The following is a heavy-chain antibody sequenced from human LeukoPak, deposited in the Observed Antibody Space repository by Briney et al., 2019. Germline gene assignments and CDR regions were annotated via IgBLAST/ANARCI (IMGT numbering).Heavy chain of an antibody. CDR3: TTRRPDAFDI. CDR1: GFTFGDYA. J-gene: IGHJ3*02. Sequence: GGSLRLSCTASGFTFGDYAMHWVRQAPGKGLEWVGRIRSKANSYATAYAASVKGRFTISRDDSKNTAYLQMNSLKTEDTAVYYCTTRRPDAFDIWGQGTMVTVSS. CDR2: IRSKANSYAT. V-gene: IGHV3-73*01.